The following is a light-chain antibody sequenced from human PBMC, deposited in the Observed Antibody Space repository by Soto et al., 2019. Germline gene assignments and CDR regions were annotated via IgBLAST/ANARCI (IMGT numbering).Light chain of an antibody. CDR1: SSDVGAYNS. CDR3: SSATTSTTYP. Sequence: QSVLTQPASVSGSPGQSITISCTGTSSDVGAYNSVSWYQQHPDKAPKLIIFSVTSRTSGLSDRFSGSKSDNTASLTISGLRTEDEADYYCSSATTSTTYPFGTGTKVTVL. V-gene: IGLV2-14*03. CDR2: SVT. J-gene: IGLJ1*01.